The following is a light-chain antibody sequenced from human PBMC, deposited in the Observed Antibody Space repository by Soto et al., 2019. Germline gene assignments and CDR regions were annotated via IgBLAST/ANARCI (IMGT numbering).Light chain of an antibody. V-gene: IGLV2-14*01. J-gene: IGLJ1*01. CDR1: SSDVGSYNY. Sequence: SALTQPASVSGSPGQSITISCTGTSSDVGSYNYVSWYQHHPGKAPRLMIYASSNRPSGVSHRFSGSRSGNTASLTISGLQAEDEADYYCSSYTSGSTLYVFGTGTRSPS. CDR2: ASS. CDR3: SSYTSGSTLYV.